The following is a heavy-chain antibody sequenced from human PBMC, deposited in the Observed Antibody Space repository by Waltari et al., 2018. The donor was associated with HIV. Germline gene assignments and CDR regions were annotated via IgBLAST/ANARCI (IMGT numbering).Heavy chain of an antibody. CDR2: ISANGGST. J-gene: IGHJ4*02. V-gene: IGHV3-23*01. Sequence: EVQLLESGGGLVQPGGSLRLSCAASDFTFTSYGMPWVRQAPGKGLEWVSGISANGGSTYYADSVKGRFTISRDNSKNTLYLQMNSLRADDTAVYYCAKDRFPDSSGYNGWYFDYWGQGTLVTVSS. CDR3: AKDRFPDSSGYNGWYFDY. CDR1: DFTFTSYG. D-gene: IGHD3-22*01.